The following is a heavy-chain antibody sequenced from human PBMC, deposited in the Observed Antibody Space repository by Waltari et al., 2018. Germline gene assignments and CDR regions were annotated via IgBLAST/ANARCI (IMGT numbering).Heavy chain of an antibody. Sequence: EVQLVESGGGLVKPGGSLRLSCAASGFTFSNAWMSWVRQAPGKGLEWVGRIKSKNDGGTTDYAAPVKGRFTISRDDSKNTLYLQRNSLKTEDTAVYYCTTGGYGDYLIGDRLIVRHFDYWGQGTLVTVSS. V-gene: IGHV3-15*01. CDR2: IKSKNDGGTT. CDR1: GFTFSNAW. J-gene: IGHJ4*02. CDR3: TTGGYGDYLIGDRLIVRHFDY. D-gene: IGHD4-17*01.